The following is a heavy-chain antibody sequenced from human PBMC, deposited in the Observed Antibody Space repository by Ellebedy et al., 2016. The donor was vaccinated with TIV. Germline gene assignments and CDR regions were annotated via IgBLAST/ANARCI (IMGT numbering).Heavy chain of an antibody. V-gene: IGHV4-59*01. CDR1: GVSISNNY. CDR3: ARAFTERLGGLTTHWVLDY. Sequence: GSLRLSCKVSGVSISNNYWSWIRRPPGKGLEWIGYVHDSGSTNYNSSLKSRVTMLVDTSRNQFSLKLKSVTAADTAVYYCARAFTERLGGLTTHWVLDYWGQGTQVTASS. J-gene: IGHJ4*02. CDR2: VHDSGST. D-gene: IGHD4-11*01.